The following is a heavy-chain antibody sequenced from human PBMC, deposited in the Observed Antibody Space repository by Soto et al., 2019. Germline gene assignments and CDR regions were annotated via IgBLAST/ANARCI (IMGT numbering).Heavy chain of an antibody. D-gene: IGHD2-2*01. CDR1: GYTFTSYD. V-gene: IGHV1-8*01. Sequence: ASVKVSCKASGYTFTSYDINWVRQATGQGLEWMGWMNPNSGNTGYAQKFQGRVTMTRNTSISTAYMELSSLRSEDTAMYYCARGYCSSTSCYYYYYMDVWGKGTTVTVSS. J-gene: IGHJ6*03. CDR2: MNPNSGNT. CDR3: ARGYCSSTSCYYYYYMDV.